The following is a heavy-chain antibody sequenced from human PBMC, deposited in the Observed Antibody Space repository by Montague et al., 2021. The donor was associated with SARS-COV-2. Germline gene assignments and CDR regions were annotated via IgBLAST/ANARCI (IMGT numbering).Heavy chain of an antibody. D-gene: IGHD5-24*01. CDR3: ARGDGLGPCTGYAFDI. V-gene: IGHV6-1*01. CDR1: GDSVFGDNVS. J-gene: IGHJ3*02. CDR2: TYYRSRWFD. Sequence: CAISGDSVFGDNVSWNWIRQSPSRGLEWLGRTYYRSRWFDHYEVSMKGRISIKADTSKNQFSLQLDSVTPEDTAVYYCARGDGLGPCTGYAFDIWGQGTLVTVSS.